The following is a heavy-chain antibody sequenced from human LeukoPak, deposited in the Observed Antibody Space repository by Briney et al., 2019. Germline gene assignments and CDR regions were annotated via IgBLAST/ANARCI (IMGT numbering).Heavy chain of an antibody. D-gene: IGHD5-18*01. CDR1: GGSFSGYY. CDR2: INHSGST. V-gene: IGHV4-34*01. J-gene: IGHJ4*02. Sequence: SETLSLTCAVYGGSFSGYYWSWIRQPPGKGLEWIGEINHSGSTNYNPSLKSRVTISVDTSKNQFSLKLSSVTAADTAVYYCARCGYSYNTSTFDYWGQGTLVTVSS. CDR3: ARCGYSYNTSTFDY.